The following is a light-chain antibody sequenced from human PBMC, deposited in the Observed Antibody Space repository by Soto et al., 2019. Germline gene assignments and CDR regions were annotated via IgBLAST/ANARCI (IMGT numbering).Light chain of an antibody. CDR3: SSYTSSTVI. CDR2: EVS. Sequence: QSALTQPASVSGSPGQSITISCTGASNDVGAYKFISWYQQQPGKAPKLMIYEVSNRPSGVSNRFSGPKSGNTASLTISGLQAEDEGDYYCSSYTSSTVIFGGGTQLTVL. CDR1: SNDVGAYKF. J-gene: IGLJ7*01. V-gene: IGLV2-14*01.